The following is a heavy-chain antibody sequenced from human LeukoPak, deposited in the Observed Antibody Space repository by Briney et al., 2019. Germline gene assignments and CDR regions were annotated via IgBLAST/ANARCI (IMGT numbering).Heavy chain of an antibody. CDR1: GFTFSSYS. V-gene: IGHV3-21*01. D-gene: IGHD6-13*01. CDR2: ISSSSRYI. Sequence: GGSLRLSCAASGFTFSSYSMNWVRQAPGKGLEWVSSISSSSRYINYADSVKGRFTISRDNAKNSLYLQMNSLRAEDTAVYYCARVQYSSSWPFDYWGQGTLVTVSS. J-gene: IGHJ4*02. CDR3: ARVQYSSSWPFDY.